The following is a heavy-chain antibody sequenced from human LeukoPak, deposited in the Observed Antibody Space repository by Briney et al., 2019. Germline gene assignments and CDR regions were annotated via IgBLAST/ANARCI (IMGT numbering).Heavy chain of an antibody. CDR1: GYTFNKYA. J-gene: IGHJ4*02. Sequence: GASVKVSCKPSGYTFNKYAINWVRQAPGQSLEWMGWINTNTGNPSYARDFTGRFVFSLDTSVNSAFLQINNLKAEDTAFYYCTLGSYWGQGTLVTVSS. D-gene: IGHD3-10*01. CDR3: TLGSY. CDR2: INTNTGNP. V-gene: IGHV7-4-1*02.